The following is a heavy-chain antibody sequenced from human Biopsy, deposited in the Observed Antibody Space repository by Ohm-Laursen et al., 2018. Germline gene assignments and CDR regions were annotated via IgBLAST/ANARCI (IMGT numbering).Heavy chain of an antibody. CDR2: IDWDDAK. V-gene: IGHV2-70*16. J-gene: IGHJ6*02. Sequence: TQTLTLTRTLSGFSLNTRGMSVTWIRQPPGKALEWLARIDWDDAKFYSEALKTRLTISKGTSENHVVLTLSDVAPVDTATYYCARIPILVVPAAIVYRHRRHLQGLDVWGQGTTVIVSS. D-gene: IGHD2-2*02. CDR3: ARIPILVVPAAIVYRHRRHLQGLDV. CDR1: GFSLNTRGMS.